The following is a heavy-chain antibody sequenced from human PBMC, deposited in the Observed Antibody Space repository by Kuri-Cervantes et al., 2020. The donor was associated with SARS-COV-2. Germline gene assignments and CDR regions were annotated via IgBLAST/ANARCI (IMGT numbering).Heavy chain of an antibody. D-gene: IGHD3-9*01. CDR1: GFTFSSYS. J-gene: IGHJ4*02. CDR2: ISSSSSTI. Sequence: GESLKISCAASGFTFSSYSMNWVRQAPGKGLEWVSYISSSSSTIYYADSVKGRFTISRDNAKNSLYLQMNCLRDEDTAVYYCARGSEAGYYYFDYWGQGTLVTVSS. CDR3: ARGSEAGYYYFDY. V-gene: IGHV3-48*02.